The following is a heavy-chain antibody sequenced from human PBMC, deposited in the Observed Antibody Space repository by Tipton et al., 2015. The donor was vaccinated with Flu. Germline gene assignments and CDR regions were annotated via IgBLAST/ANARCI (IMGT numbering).Heavy chain of an antibody. Sequence: SLRLSCAASGFTFDDCAMHWVRQAPGKGLEWVSGISWNSGSIGYADSVKGRFTISRDNAKNSLFLQMNSLRAEDAALYYCARVEGHYYDTSGFHDFWGQGTL. CDR1: GFTFDDCA. V-gene: IGHV3-9*01. D-gene: IGHD3-22*01. J-gene: IGHJ4*02. CDR3: ARVEGHYYDTSGFHDF. CDR2: ISWNSGSI.